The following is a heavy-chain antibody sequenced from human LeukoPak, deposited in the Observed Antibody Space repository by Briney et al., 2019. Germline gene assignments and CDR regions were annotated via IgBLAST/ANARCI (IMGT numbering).Heavy chain of an antibody. CDR2: ISGSST. D-gene: IGHD3-22*01. Sequence: PGGSLRLSCAASGFTFRNYAMSWVRQAPGKGLEWVSGISGSSTYYADSVKGRFTISRDNSKNTLYLQMNSLRAEDTAVYYCAISGFGPIDYWGQGNLVTVSS. CDR3: AISGFGPIDY. CDR1: GFTFRNYA. J-gene: IGHJ4*02. V-gene: IGHV3-23*01.